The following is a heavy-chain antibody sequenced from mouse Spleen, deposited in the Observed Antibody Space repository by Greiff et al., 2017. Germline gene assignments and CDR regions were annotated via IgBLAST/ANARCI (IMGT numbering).Heavy chain of an antibody. J-gene: IGHJ4*01. V-gene: IGHV1-76*01. CDR3: ARDYHYGRGAMDY. D-gene: IGHD1-1*01. Sequence: VQLQQSGAELVRPGASVKLSCKASGYTFTDYYINWVKQRPGQGLEWIARIYPGSGNTYYNEKFKGKATLTAEKSSSTAYMQLSSLTSEDSAVYFCARDYHYGRGAMDYWGQGTSVTASS. CDR1: GYTFTDYY. CDR2: IYPGSGNT.